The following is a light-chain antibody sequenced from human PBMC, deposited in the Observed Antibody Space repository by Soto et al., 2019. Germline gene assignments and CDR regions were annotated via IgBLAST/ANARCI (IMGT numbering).Light chain of an antibody. CDR2: AAS. V-gene: IGKV1-39*01. J-gene: IGKJ1*01. CDR3: QHYGSSPTT. Sequence: DIEMTQSPSSLSSSVGDRVTITCRASQSISSYLNWYQQKPGKAPKLLIYAASSLQSGVPSRFSGSGSGTEFTLTISRLEPEDFAVYYCQHYGSSPTTFGQGTKVDIK. CDR1: QSISSY.